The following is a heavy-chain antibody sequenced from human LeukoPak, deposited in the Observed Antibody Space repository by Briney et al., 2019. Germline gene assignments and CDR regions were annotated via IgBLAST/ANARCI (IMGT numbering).Heavy chain of an antibody. CDR1: GDSVSNFY. D-gene: IGHD2-8*01. J-gene: IGHJ5*02. CDR3: ALAPNSSWFDL. Sequence: SETLSLTCRVSGDSVSNFYWSWIRQPPGKRLEWIGNIHASGSSNYNPALQNRVTMSTDTSCRHLFLKLTSVTAADTASYYCALAPNSSWFDLWGRGTLVTVSS. V-gene: IGHV4-4*08. CDR2: IHASGSS.